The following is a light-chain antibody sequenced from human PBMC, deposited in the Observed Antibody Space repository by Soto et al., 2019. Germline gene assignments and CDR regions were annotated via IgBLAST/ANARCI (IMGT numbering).Light chain of an antibody. V-gene: IGKV1-9*01. CDR1: QGISSF. CDR2: AAS. J-gene: IGKJ4*01. CDR3: QQLNSYPLT. Sequence: DIQLTQSPSFLSASVGDRVTLTCRASQGISSFLAWYQQKPGKAPKLLIYAASTLQSGVPSRLSGSGSGTEFTLTISSLQPEDFATYYCQQLNSYPLTFGGGTKVEIK.